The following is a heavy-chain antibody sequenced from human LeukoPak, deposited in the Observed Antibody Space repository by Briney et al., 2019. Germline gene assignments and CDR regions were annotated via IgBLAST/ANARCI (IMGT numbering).Heavy chain of an antibody. CDR3: ARERQVFGWFDP. CDR1: GFTFSSYA. CDR2: ISYDGSNK. Sequence: PGRSLRLSCAASGFTFSSYAMHWVRQAPGKGLEWVAVISYDGSNKYYADSVKGRFTISRDNSKNTLYLQMNSLRAEDTAVYYCARERQVFGWFDPWGQGTLVTVSS. D-gene: IGHD3-10*01. V-gene: IGHV3-30-3*01. J-gene: IGHJ5*02.